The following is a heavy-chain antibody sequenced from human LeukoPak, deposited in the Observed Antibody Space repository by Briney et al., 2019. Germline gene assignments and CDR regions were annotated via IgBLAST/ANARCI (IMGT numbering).Heavy chain of an antibody. Sequence: GASVKVSCKASGYTFTGYYMHWVRQAPGQGLEWMGWINPHSGGTNFAQNLQGRVTMTRDTSISTAYMELSRLRSDDTAVYYCARVRLVGSITTFDYWGLGTLVTVSS. D-gene: IGHD1-26*01. J-gene: IGHJ4*02. CDR1: GYTFTGYY. CDR3: ARVRLVGSITTFDY. V-gene: IGHV1-2*02. CDR2: INPHSGGT.